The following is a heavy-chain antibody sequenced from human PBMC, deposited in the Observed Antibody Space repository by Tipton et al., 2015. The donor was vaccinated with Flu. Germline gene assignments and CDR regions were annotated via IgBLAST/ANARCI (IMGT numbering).Heavy chain of an antibody. CDR3: ARDSPRPLEWLPHLRYYYYMDV. CDR1: GYTFTSYD. J-gene: IGHJ6*03. D-gene: IGHD3-3*01. CDR2: IIPIFGTA. V-gene: IGHV1-69*13. Sequence: QLVQSGAEVKKPGASVKVSCKASGYTFTSYDINWVRQAPGQGLEWMGGIIPIFGTANYAQKFQGRVTITADESTSTAYMELSSLRSEDTAVYYCARDSPRPLEWLPHLRYYYYMDVWGKGTTVTVSS.